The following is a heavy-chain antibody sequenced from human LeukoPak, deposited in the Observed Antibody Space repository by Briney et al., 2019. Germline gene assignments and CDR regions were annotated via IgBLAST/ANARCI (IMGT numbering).Heavy chain of an antibody. Sequence: SETLSLTCTVSGGSISSYYWSWIRQPPGKGLEWIGYIYYSGSTNYNPSLKSRVTISVDTSKNQFSLKLSSVTAADTAVYYCARAPVASSWPPAYFDYWGQGTLVTVSS. CDR3: ARAPVASSWPPAYFDY. D-gene: IGHD6-13*01. J-gene: IGHJ4*02. CDR1: GGSISSYY. V-gene: IGHV4-59*01. CDR2: IYYSGST.